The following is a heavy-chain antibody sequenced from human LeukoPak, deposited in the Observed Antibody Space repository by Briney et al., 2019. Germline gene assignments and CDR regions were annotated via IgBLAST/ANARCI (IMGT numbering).Heavy chain of an antibody. D-gene: IGHD3-3*01. CDR2: VNPGHGNT. J-gene: IGHJ4*02. CDR3: ARVRLGIWSPTYFFDH. V-gene: IGHV1-8*01. CDR1: GYIFGSYD. Sequence: ASVTVSCKASGYIFGSYDITWVRQAPGQGLEWVGWVNPGHGNTGYAPKFQGRVAFTRNSSTVYVRMHTLRSEDTAIYFCARVRLGIWSPTYFFDHWGQGTLVTVSS.